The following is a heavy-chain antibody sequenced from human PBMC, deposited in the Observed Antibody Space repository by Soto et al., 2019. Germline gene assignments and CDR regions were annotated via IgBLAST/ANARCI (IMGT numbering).Heavy chain of an antibody. Sequence: GGSLRLSCAASGFTFSMYWMHWVRQAPGKGLLWVSRINGDGTDTTYADSVKGRFTISRDDAKNTVYLQMNGLRAEDTAVYYCAREVGRGSGSYYLDYWGQETLVTVSS. D-gene: IGHD3-16*01. V-gene: IGHV3-74*03. CDR1: GFTFSMYW. CDR3: AREVGRGSGSYYLDY. J-gene: IGHJ4*02. CDR2: INGDGTDT.